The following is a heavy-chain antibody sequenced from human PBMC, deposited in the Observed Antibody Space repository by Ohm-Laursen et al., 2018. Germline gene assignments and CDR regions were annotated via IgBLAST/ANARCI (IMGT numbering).Heavy chain of an antibody. Sequence: SLRLSCAASGISFSSDWMSWVRQAPGKGLEWVATINQDGRAKYYVDSVKGRFTISRDNAENSLYLQMNSLRAEDTAVYYCSKTLDVWGQGTAVTVSS. V-gene: IGHV3-7*01. CDR3: SKTLDV. J-gene: IGHJ6*02. CDR1: GISFSSDW. CDR2: INQDGRAK.